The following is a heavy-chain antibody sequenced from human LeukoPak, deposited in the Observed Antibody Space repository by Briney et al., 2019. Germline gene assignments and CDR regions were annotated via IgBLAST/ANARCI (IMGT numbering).Heavy chain of an antibody. J-gene: IGHJ3*02. Sequence: GGSLRLSCAASGFTFSSYAMSWVRQAPGKGLEWVSAISGSGGSTYYADSVKGRFTISRDNSKNTLYLQMNSLRAEDTAVYYCAKDSGRRGRLFSWKGELSVDAFDIWGQGTMVTVSS. D-gene: IGHD3-16*02. V-gene: IGHV3-23*01. CDR1: GFTFSSYA. CDR2: ISGSGGST. CDR3: AKDSGRRGRLFSWKGELSVDAFDI.